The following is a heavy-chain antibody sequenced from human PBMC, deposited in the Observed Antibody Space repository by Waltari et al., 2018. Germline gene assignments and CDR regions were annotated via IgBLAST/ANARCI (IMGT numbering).Heavy chain of an antibody. Sequence: ELQLLASGGGLVPPGGSMRLSCAASKFTVTKHAMSWVRQAPGKGLEWVSVIYSGGRTDFGDSVKGRFTMSRDDSKNTVYLQMNSLRPEDTALYYCARFGLALDLWGQGTMVTVAS. J-gene: IGHJ3*01. V-gene: IGHV3-23*03. CDR1: KFTVTKHA. CDR3: ARFGLALDL. D-gene: IGHD3-16*01. CDR2: IYSGGRT.